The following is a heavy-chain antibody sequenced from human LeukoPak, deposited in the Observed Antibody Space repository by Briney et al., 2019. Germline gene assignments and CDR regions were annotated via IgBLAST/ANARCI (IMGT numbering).Heavy chain of an antibody. D-gene: IGHD5-18*01. CDR3: GSGEWLLRFDY. J-gene: IGHJ4*02. Sequence: GGSLRLSCAASGFTFSSCGMTWVRQAPGKGLEWVSYISSSSSTIYYADSVKGRFTISRDNAKNSLYLQLNSLRAEDTAVYYCGSGEWLLRFDYWGQGTLVTVSS. CDR1: GFTFSSCG. V-gene: IGHV3-48*01. CDR2: ISSSSSTI.